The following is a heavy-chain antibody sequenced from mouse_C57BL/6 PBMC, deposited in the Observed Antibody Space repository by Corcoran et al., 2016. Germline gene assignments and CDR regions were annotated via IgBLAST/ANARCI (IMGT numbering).Heavy chain of an antibody. D-gene: IGHD1-1*01. CDR2: IYPGDGDT. CDR3: AREGDYYENY. Sequence: QVQLQQSGAELVKPGASVKISCKASGYAFSSYWMNWVKQRPGKGLEWIGQIYPGDGDTNYKGKFKGKTTLTADTSSSTAYMQLSSLTSEDSAVYFCAREGDYYENYWGQGTTLTVSS. V-gene: IGHV1-80*01. J-gene: IGHJ2*01. CDR1: GYAFSSYW.